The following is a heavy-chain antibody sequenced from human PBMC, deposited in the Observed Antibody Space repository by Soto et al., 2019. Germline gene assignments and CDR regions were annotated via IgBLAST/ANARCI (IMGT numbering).Heavy chain of an antibody. D-gene: IGHD6-6*01. CDR3: VKASTYSSSQGWFDP. J-gene: IGHJ5*02. V-gene: IGHV3-9*01. CDR1: GFTFSTYA. CDR2: ISWNSGNI. Sequence: SLRLSCAASGFTFSTYAMNWVRQPPGKGLEWVSGISWNSGNIDYADSVKGRFTISRDNAKNSLYLQMNSLRAEDTALYYCVKASTYSSSQGWFDPWGQGTMVTVYS.